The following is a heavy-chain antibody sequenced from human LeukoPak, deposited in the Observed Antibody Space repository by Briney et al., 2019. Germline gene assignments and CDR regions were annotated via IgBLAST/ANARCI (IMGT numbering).Heavy chain of an antibody. J-gene: IGHJ4*02. D-gene: IGHD6-13*01. V-gene: IGHV4-39*07. CDR1: GGSISSSSYY. CDR3: ARDRDSSIGGNFDY. Sequence: SETLSLTCTVSGGSISSSSYYWGWIRQPPGKGLEWIGSIYYSGSTYYNPSLKSRVTISVDTSKNQFSLKLSSVTAADTAVYYCARDRDSSIGGNFDYWGQGTLVTVSS. CDR2: IYYSGST.